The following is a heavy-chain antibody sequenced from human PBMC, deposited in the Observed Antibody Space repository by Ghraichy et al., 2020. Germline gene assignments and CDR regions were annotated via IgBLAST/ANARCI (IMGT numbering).Heavy chain of an antibody. Sequence: GGSLRLSCAASGFTFSGYTLTWVRQAPGKGLEWVSSISTDGSITEYADSVKGRFSISRDNSRDTVYLQLNSLMGEDTALYYCTRKRSGPNPFDSWGQGTLVTVSS. V-gene: IGHV3-23*01. CDR1: GFTFSGYT. J-gene: IGHJ4*02. D-gene: IGHD3-3*01. CDR2: ISTDGSIT. CDR3: TRKRSGPNPFDS.